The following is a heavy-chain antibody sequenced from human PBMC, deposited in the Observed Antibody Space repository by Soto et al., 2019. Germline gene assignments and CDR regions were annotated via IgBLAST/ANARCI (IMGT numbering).Heavy chain of an antibody. V-gene: IGHV4-59*01. CDR1: GGSICSWY. Sequence: SDTLSLMSTASGGSICSWYGSWIRQPPGKGLEWIGYIYYSGSPNYSPSLESRVTISEDTSKNQFSLKLSSVTAADTAIYYCAGGRDDYTGWYFDLWGRGTLVTVSS. D-gene: IGHD4-4*01. CDR3: AGGRDDYTGWYFDL. CDR2: IYYSGSP. J-gene: IGHJ2*01.